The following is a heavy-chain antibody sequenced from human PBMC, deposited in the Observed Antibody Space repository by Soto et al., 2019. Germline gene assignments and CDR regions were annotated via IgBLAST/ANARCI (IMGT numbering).Heavy chain of an antibody. CDR1: GFIFTSYS. J-gene: IGHJ3*02. CDR2: IRGTT. Sequence: GGSLRLSCAASGFIFTSYSMNWVRQAPGKGLEWVSYIRGTTHYADSVKGRFTISRDNARSSLYLQMNSLRADDTAVYYCARDDSFAFDIWGQGTMVTVSS. CDR3: ARDDSFAFDI. D-gene: IGHD2-21*01. V-gene: IGHV3-48*01.